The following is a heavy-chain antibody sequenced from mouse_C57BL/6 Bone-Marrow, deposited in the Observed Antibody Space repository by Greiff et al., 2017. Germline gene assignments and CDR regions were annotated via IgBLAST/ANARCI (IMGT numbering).Heavy chain of an antibody. CDR1: GYTFTSYW. D-gene: IGHD2-4*01. V-gene: IGHV1-59*01. J-gene: IGHJ1*03. CDR3: AKTFYYDYDGGYFDV. CDR2: IDPSDSYT. Sequence: QVQLQQPGAELVRPGTSVKLSCKASGYTFTSYWMHWVKQRPGQGLEWIGVIDPSDSYTNYNQKFKGKATLTVDTSSSTAYMQLSSLTSEDSSVYYGAKTFYYDYDGGYFDVWGTGTTVTVSS.